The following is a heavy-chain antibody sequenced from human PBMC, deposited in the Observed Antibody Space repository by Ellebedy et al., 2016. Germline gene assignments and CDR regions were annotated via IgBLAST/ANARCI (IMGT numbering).Heavy chain of an antibody. CDR3: ARRVLVGATYFDY. Sequence: GESLKISCAASGFTFSGYGMHWVRQAPGKGLEWVALIWYDGSNKYYADSVKGRFTISRDNSKNTLYLQMNSLRVEDTAVYYCARRVLVGATYFDYWGQGTLVTVSS. J-gene: IGHJ4*02. CDR2: IWYDGSNK. CDR1: GFTFSGYG. V-gene: IGHV3-33*01. D-gene: IGHD1-26*01.